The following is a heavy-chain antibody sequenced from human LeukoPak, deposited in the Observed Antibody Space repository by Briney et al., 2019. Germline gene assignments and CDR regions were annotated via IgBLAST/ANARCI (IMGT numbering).Heavy chain of an antibody. CDR1: GFTFGNYA. D-gene: IGHD3-10*01. CDR2: ISYDGNDK. Sequence: GRSLRLSCAASGFTFGNYAMHWVRQAPGKGLEWVAFISYDGNDKYYADSVKGRFTISRDNSKNTLYLQMNSLRAEDTAVYYCAKDEPGSYSPSDYWGQGTLVSVSS. CDR3: AKDEPGSYSPSDY. V-gene: IGHV3-30*18. J-gene: IGHJ4*02.